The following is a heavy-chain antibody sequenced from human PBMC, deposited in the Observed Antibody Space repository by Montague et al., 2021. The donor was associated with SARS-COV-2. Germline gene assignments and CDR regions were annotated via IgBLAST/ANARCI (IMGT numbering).Heavy chain of an antibody. CDR2: IYYSGST. Sequence: SETRSLTCTVSGGSISSSSYYWGWIRQPPGKGLEWIGSIYYSGSTYYNPSLKSRVTISVGTSKNQFSLKLSSVTAADTAVYYCARQDDILTGYYYYGMDVWGQGTTVTVSS. V-gene: IGHV4-39*01. CDR3: ARQDDILTGYYYYGMDV. D-gene: IGHD3-9*01. CDR1: GGSISSSSYY. J-gene: IGHJ6*02.